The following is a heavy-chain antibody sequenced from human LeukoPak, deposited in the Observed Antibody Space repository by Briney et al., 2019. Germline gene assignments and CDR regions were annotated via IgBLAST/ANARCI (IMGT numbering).Heavy chain of an antibody. CDR1: GSTFSSYA. J-gene: IGHJ5*02. CDR2: ISGSGDST. D-gene: IGHD1-26*01. CDR3: ASGT. V-gene: IGHV3-23*01. Sequence: GGSLRLSCAASGSTFSSYAMSWVRQAPGKGLEWISVISGSGDSTHYADSVKGRFTISRDNSRNTLYLQMDSLRAEDTAVYYCASGTWGQGTLVTVSS.